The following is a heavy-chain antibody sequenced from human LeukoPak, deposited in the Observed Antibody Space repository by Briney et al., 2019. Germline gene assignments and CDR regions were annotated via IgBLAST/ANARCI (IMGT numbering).Heavy chain of an antibody. CDR2: INSDGSST. CDR1: GFTFSSYW. Sequence: GGSLRLSCAASGFTFSSYWMHWVRQAPGKGLVWVSRINSDGSSTSYADSVKGRFTISRDNAKNTLYLQMNSLRAEDAAVYYCAREGTAMVKYMDYWGQGTLVTVSS. CDR3: AREGTAMVKYMDY. V-gene: IGHV3-74*01. J-gene: IGHJ4*02. D-gene: IGHD5-18*01.